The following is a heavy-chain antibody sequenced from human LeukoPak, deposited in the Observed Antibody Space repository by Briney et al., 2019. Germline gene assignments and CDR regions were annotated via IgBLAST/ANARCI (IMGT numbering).Heavy chain of an antibody. J-gene: IGHJ4*02. CDR2: ISGSGGST. Sequence: GGSLRLSCAASGFTFSRNAMNWVRQAPGKGLEWVSGISGSGGSTYYAESVKGRFTISRDNPKNTLYLQLNSLRAEDTAVYYCARVAATSYFDYWGQGTLVTVSS. CDR1: GFTFSRNA. CDR3: ARVAATSYFDY. V-gene: IGHV3-23*01. D-gene: IGHD2-15*01.